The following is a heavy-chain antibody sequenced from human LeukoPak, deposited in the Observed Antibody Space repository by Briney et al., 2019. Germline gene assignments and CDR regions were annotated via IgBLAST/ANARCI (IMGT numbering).Heavy chain of an antibody. V-gene: IGHV1-8*01. CDR1: GYTFTSYD. J-gene: IGHJ3*02. Sequence: ASVKVSCMASGYTFTSYDISWVRQATGQELEWMGWMNPNSGNTGYAQKFQGRVTMTRNTSIGTAYMELSSLRSEDTPVYYCARPYPRLDDAFDIWGQGSMVTVSS. CDR3: ARPYPRLDDAFDI. D-gene: IGHD3-16*01. CDR2: MNPNSGNT.